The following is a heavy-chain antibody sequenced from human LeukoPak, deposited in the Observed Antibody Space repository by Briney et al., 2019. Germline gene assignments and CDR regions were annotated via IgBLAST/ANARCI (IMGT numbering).Heavy chain of an antibody. V-gene: IGHV1-18*01. Sequence: EASVKVSCKASGYTFTTYGISWVRQAPGQGLEWMGRINTYNGDTNYAQKLQGRVTMTTDTSTSTVNMELRSLRSDDTAVYYCARAIYSDYFYYYYYMDVWGKGTTVTVSS. D-gene: IGHD4-11*01. CDR2: INTYNGDT. J-gene: IGHJ6*03. CDR3: ARAIYSDYFYYYYYMDV. CDR1: GYTFTTYG.